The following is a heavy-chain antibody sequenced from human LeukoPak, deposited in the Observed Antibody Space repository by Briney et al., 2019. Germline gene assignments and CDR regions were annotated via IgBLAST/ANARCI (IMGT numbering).Heavy chain of an antibody. J-gene: IGHJ5*01. D-gene: IGHD1-14*01. CDR1: GGSISGYY. CDR3: ARRTAKWNHRSPESDP. Sequence: SETLSLTCTVSGGSISGYYWSWIRQPPGKGLEWIGDIYFGGTTYYKTSLKSRVTISLHTSTNQFSLNLTSVTAADTAEYFCARRTAKWNHRSPESDPWGQGTLVIVSS. CDR2: IYFGGTT. V-gene: IGHV4-59*08.